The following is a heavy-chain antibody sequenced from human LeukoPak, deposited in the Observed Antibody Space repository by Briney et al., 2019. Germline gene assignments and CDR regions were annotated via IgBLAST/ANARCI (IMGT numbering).Heavy chain of an antibody. V-gene: IGHV4-34*01. J-gene: IGHJ5*02. Sequence: SETLSLTCAVYGGSFSGYYWSWIRQPPGKGLEWIGEINHSGSTNYNPSLKSRVTISVDTSKNQFSLKLSSVTAADTAVYYCARGRYYDSSGSDFGSNWFDPWGQETLVTVSS. CDR1: GGSFSGYY. CDR3: ARGRYYDSSGSDFGSNWFDP. D-gene: IGHD3-22*01. CDR2: INHSGST.